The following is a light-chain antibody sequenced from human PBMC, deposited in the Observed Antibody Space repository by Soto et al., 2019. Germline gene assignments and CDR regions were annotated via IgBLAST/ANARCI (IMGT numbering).Light chain of an antibody. CDR2: AAS. V-gene: IGKV1-12*01. Sequence: DIQMTQSPSSVYASVGDRVTITCRASQVIRGGLAWYQQKPGKAPKLLVYAASSLQSGVPSRCSGTGSGTDYALTISGLQSEDFATYYCQQGNTFPRPFGQGTRLELK. J-gene: IGKJ2*01. CDR3: QQGNTFPRP. CDR1: QVIRGG.